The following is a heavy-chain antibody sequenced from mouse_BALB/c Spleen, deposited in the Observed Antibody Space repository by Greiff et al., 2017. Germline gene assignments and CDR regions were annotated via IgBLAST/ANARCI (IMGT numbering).Heavy chain of an antibody. V-gene: IGHV14-4*02. CDR2: IDPENGDT. CDR1: GFNIKDYY. CDR3: NAWRSAWFAY. Sequence: EVQVVESGAELVRSGASVKLSCTASGFNIKDYYMHWVKQRPEQGLEWIGWIDPENGDTEYAPKFQGKATMTADTSSNTAYLQLSSLTSEDTAVYYCNAWRSAWFAYWGQGTLVTVSA. J-gene: IGHJ3*01.